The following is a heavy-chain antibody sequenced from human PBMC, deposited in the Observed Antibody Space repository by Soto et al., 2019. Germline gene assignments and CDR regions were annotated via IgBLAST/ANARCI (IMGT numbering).Heavy chain of an antibody. J-gene: IGHJ4*02. CDR1: GYTFTENQ. V-gene: IGHV1-2*02. CDR3: ARISGRFQKGFDS. Sequence: ASVEVSCKASGYTFTENQIHWLRRAPGQRPEWMGRIDPKSGDTTFAQTYQGRVTMARDTSTNHVVLIMTNIDPSDTATYYCARISGRFQKGFDSWSQGTLVTVSS. D-gene: IGHD1-26*01. CDR2: IDPKSGDT.